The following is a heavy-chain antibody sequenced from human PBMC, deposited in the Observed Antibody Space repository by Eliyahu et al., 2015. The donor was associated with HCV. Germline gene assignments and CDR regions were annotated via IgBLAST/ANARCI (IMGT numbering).Heavy chain of an antibody. D-gene: IGHD6-13*01. CDR2: XYYSGST. CDR3: ARQLYSSSLDY. CDR1: GGSISSSSYY. Sequence: QLQLQESGPGLVKPSETLSLTCTVSGGSISSSSYYWGXIRQPPGKGLEWIGSXYYSGSTYYNPSLKSRVTISVDTSKNQFSLKLSSVTAADTAVYYCARQLYSSSLDYWGQGTLVTVSS. J-gene: IGHJ4*02. V-gene: IGHV4-39*01.